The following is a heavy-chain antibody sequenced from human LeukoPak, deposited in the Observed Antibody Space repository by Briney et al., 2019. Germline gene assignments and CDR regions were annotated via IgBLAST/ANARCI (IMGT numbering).Heavy chain of an antibody. CDR3: ARGRTWIQLWFKGNWFDP. V-gene: IGHV4-34*01. CDR1: GGSFSGYY. J-gene: IGHJ5*02. Sequence: PSETLSLTCAVYGGSFSGYYWGWIRQPPGKGLEWIGEINHSGSTNYNPSLKSRVTISVDTSKNQFSLKLSSVTAADTAVYYCARGRTWIQLWFKGNWFDPWGQGTLVTVSS. CDR2: INHSGST. D-gene: IGHD5-18*01.